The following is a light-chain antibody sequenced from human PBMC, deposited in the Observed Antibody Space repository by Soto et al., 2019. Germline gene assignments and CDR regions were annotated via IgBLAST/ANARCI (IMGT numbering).Light chain of an antibody. Sequence: EIVLTQSPDTLYLSPGEGATLSCRASQRVNSSYLAWYQQKPAQAPRLLISGASDRATGVPARVSGSGYGTDFTLTISRLEPEDFAVYYCQQYVNSPVTFGQGTKLQIK. CDR2: GAS. CDR3: QQYVNSPVT. J-gene: IGKJ2*01. V-gene: IGKV3-20*01. CDR1: QRVNSSY.